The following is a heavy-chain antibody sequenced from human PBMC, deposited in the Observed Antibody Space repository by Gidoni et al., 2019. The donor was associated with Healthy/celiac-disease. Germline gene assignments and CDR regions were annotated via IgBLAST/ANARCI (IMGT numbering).Heavy chain of an antibody. V-gene: IGHV3-43*01. Sequence: EVQLVASGGVVVQPVLSLSLSCAAAGFPFVDYTMRWVRQAPGKGLEWVSLISWDGSSTYYADSVKGRFTISRDNSKNSLYLQMNSLRTEDTALYYCAKDSDILTGYSPSFDYWGQGTLVTVSS. D-gene: IGHD3-9*01. CDR1: GFPFVDYT. CDR3: AKDSDILTGYSPSFDY. J-gene: IGHJ4*02. CDR2: ISWDGSST.